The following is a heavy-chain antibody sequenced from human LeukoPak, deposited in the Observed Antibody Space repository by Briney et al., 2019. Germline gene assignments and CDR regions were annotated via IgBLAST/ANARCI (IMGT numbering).Heavy chain of an antibody. Sequence: PGGSLRLFCAASGFTFSSYWMHWVRQAPGKGLVWVSRINSDGSSTSYADSVKGRFTISRDNAKNTLYLQMNSLRAEDTAVYYCAREDLIAAPGNFDYWGQGTLVTVSS. V-gene: IGHV3-74*01. J-gene: IGHJ4*02. D-gene: IGHD6-13*01. CDR1: GFTFSSYW. CDR3: AREDLIAAPGNFDY. CDR2: INSDGSST.